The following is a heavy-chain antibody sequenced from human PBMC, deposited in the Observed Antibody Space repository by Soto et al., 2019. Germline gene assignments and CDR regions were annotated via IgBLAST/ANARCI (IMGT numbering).Heavy chain of an antibody. V-gene: IGHV1-58*02. CDR2: IVVGSGNT. CDR3: AAGPPHYPILHSA. J-gene: IGHJ5*02. Sequence: GSSVKVSCKASGFTFTSSAMQWVRQARGQRLEWIGWIVVGSGNTNYAQKFQERVTITRDMSTSTAYMELSSLRSEDTAVYYCAAGPPHYPILHSAWGQGALVTVSS. D-gene: IGHD2-15*01. CDR1: GFTFTSSA.